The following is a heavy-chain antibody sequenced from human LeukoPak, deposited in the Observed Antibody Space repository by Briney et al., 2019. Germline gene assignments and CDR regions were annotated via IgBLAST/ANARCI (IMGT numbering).Heavy chain of an antibody. CDR1: GFTFSSYG. D-gene: IGHD5-18*01. CDR3: ARGRRWGYKGPEDAFDI. Sequence: GGSLRLSCAASGFTFSSYGMHWVRQAPGKGLEWVAVIWYDGSNKYYADSVKGRFTISRDNSKNTLYLQMNSLRAEDTAVYYCARGRRWGYKGPEDAFDIWGQGTMVTVSS. CDR2: IWYDGSNK. J-gene: IGHJ3*02. V-gene: IGHV3-33*01.